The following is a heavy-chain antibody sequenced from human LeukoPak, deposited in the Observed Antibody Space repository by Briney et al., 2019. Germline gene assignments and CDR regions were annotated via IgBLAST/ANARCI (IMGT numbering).Heavy chain of an antibody. CDR1: GGSISSYY. Sequence: SETLSLTCTVSGGSISSYYWSWMLQPPGKGLEWIGYIYPTGSTSYNPSLKGRVTISVDTSKSQFSLKLSSVTAADTAVYYCARMLDGSRRRGFDYWGQGTLVTVSS. CDR3: ARMLDGSRRRGFDY. CDR2: IYPTGST. D-gene: IGHD5-24*01. J-gene: IGHJ4*02. V-gene: IGHV4-59*01.